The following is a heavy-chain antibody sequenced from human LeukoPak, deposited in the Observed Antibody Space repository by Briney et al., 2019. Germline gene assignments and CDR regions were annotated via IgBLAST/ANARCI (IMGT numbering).Heavy chain of an antibody. D-gene: IGHD3-10*01. V-gene: IGHV3-30*02. Sequence: PGGSLRLSCAASGFTFSSYGMHWVRQAPGKGLEWVAFIRYDGSNKYYADSVKGRFTISRDNSKNTLYLQMTSLRTEDTAVYYCATPREGNSRDFDYWGQGTLVTVSS. CDR3: ATPREGNSRDFDY. CDR2: IRYDGSNK. CDR1: GFTFSSYG. J-gene: IGHJ4*02.